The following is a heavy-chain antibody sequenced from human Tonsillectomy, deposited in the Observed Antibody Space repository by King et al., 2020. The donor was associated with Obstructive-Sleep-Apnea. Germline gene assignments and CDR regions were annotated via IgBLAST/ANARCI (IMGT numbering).Heavy chain of an antibody. J-gene: IGHJ5*02. CDR1: GGSISSSSYY. V-gene: IGHV4-39*07. CDR3: ARDTDYGGNPNWFDP. CDR2: IYYSGST. D-gene: IGHD4-23*01. Sequence: QLQESGPGLVKPSETLSLTCTVSGGSISSSSYYWGWIRQPPGKGLEWIGSIYYSGSTYYNPSLKSRVTISVDTSKNQFSLKLSSVTAADTAVYYCARDTDYGGNPNWFDPWGQGTLVTVSS.